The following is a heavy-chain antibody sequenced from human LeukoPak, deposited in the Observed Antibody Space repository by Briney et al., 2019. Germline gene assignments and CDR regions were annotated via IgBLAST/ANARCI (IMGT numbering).Heavy chain of an antibody. V-gene: IGHV3-23*01. Sequence: GGSLRLSCAASGFTFSSYAMSWVRQAPGKGLEWVSAICGSGGSTYHADSVKGRFTISKDNSKNTLYLQMNSVRDEDTALYYCAKAGIGVVGDFDYWGQGTLVTVSS. D-gene: IGHD6-19*01. CDR2: ICGSGGST. CDR3: AKAGIGVVGDFDY. CDR1: GFTFSSYA. J-gene: IGHJ4*02.